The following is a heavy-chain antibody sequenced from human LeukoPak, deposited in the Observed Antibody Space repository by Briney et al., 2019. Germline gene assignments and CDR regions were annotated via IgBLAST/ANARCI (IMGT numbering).Heavy chain of an antibody. CDR2: FDPEHGET. V-gene: IGHV1-24*01. D-gene: IGHD3-22*01. CDR1: GYTLTELS. Sequence: ASVKGSCKVSGYTLTELSMHWVRQAPGKGLEWVGGFDPEHGETIFAQRFQGRVTLTEDTSADTAYMELSSLRSEDTAVYYCATLFFARDSSGYYPYWGQGTLVTVAS. J-gene: IGHJ4*02. CDR3: ATLFFARDSSGYYPY.